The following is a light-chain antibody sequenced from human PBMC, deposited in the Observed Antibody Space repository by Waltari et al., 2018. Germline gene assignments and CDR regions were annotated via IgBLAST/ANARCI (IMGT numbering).Light chain of an antibody. V-gene: IGKV3-15*01. Sequence: ETVLTQSPATLSVSPGEAVTLSCRASQSVSPNLAWYQQKRGQAPRLLIYSTSTRAPGVPDRFWGSGSGTEFTLTITSLQSEDSAIYYCQQYQNWPPITFGQGTRLEFK. J-gene: IGKJ5*01. CDR3: QQYQNWPPIT. CDR2: STS. CDR1: QSVSPN.